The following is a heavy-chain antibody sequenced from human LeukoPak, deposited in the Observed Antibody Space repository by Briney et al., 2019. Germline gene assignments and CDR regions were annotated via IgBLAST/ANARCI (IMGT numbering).Heavy chain of an antibody. Sequence: PGGSLRLSCAVSGFTVGSNHMNWVRQAPGKGLEWVSYISSSGSTIYYADSVKGRFTISRDNAKNSLYLQMNSLRAEDTAVYYCAELGITMIGGVWGKGTTVTISS. D-gene: IGHD3-10*02. CDR2: ISSSGSTI. V-gene: IGHV3-48*03. CDR1: GFTVGSNH. J-gene: IGHJ6*04. CDR3: AELGITMIGGV.